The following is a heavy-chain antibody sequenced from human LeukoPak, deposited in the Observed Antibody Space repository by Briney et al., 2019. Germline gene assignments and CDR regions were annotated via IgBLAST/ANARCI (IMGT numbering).Heavy chain of an antibody. CDR3: ARDRLGIDY. Sequence: SETLSLTCTVSGGSISSSNYYWGWVRQPPGKGLEWIGSIYYSGSTNYNPSLKSRVTISVDTSKNQFSLKLSSVTAADTAVYYCARDRLGIDYWGQGTLVTVSS. CDR2: IYYSGST. CDR1: GGSISSSNYY. D-gene: IGHD7-27*01. J-gene: IGHJ4*02. V-gene: IGHV4-39*07.